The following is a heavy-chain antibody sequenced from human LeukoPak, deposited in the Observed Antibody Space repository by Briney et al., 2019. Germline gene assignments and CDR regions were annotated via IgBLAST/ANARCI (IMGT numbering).Heavy chain of an antibody. J-gene: IGHJ5*02. CDR2: IYPGYSDA. Sequence: GESLKFSCKFSGYRLTNNCIGWVRQVPGKGLEWMGLIYPGYSDAKYSPSFQGQVTLSVDTSISTAYLQLGGLRASDTAIYYCVRFALSSSLDHWGQGTLVTVSS. CDR1: GYRLTNNC. CDR3: VRFALSSSLDH. D-gene: IGHD6-13*01. V-gene: IGHV5-51*01.